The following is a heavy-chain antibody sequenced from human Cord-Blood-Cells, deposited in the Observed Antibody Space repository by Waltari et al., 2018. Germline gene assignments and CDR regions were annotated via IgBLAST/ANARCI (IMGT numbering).Heavy chain of an antibody. Sequence: QVQLVQSGAEVKKPGASVKVSCKASGYTFTSYAMHWWRQAPGQRLEWMGLINAGNGNTKYSQKFQGRVTITRDTSASTAYMELSSLRSEDTAVYYCARYWLTGDLNAFDIWGQGTMVTVSS. V-gene: IGHV1-3*01. D-gene: IGHD7-27*01. CDR2: INAGNGNT. CDR3: ARYWLTGDLNAFDI. CDR1: GYTFTSYA. J-gene: IGHJ3*02.